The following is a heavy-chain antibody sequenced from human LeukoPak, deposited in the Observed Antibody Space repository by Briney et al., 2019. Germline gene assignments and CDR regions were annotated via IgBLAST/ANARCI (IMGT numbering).Heavy chain of an antibody. D-gene: IGHD6-13*01. CDR3: ARDDELDFRFDY. J-gene: IGHJ4*02. Sequence: ASVKVSCKASGYTFTGYYMHWVRQAPGQGLEWMGRINPNSGGTNYAQKFQGRVTMTRDTSISTAYMELSRLRSDDTAVYYCARDDELDFRFDYWGQGTLVTVSS. CDR1: GYTFTGYY. CDR2: INPNSGGT. V-gene: IGHV1-2*06.